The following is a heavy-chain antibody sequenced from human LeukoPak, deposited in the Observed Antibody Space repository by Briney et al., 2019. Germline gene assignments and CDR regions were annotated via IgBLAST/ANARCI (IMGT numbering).Heavy chain of an antibody. D-gene: IGHD2-2*01. CDR1: GYTFTSYD. CDR2: MNPNSGNT. Sequence: ASVKVSCKASGYTFTSYDINWVRQATGQGLEWMGWMNPNSGNTGYAQKFQGRVTITRNTSISTAYMELSSLRSEDTALYYCAKGVKPAATDYYYYYGMDVWGQGTTVTVSS. CDR3: AKGVKPAATDYYYYYGMDV. V-gene: IGHV1-8*01. J-gene: IGHJ6*02.